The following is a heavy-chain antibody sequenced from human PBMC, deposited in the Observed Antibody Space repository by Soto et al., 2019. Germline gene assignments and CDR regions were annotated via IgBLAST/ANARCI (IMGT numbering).Heavy chain of an antibody. V-gene: IGHV1-2*04. CDR2: INPNSGGT. D-gene: IGHD4-17*01. CDR1: GYTFTGYY. J-gene: IGHJ6*02. Sequence: ASVKVSCKASGYTFTGYYTHWVRQAPGQGLEWMGWINPNSGGTNYAQKFQGWVTMTRDTSISTAYMELSRLRSDDTAVYYCARGWDDDGDYERHQDLQYVWGQGSTVTVS. CDR3: ARGWDDDGDYERHQDLQYV.